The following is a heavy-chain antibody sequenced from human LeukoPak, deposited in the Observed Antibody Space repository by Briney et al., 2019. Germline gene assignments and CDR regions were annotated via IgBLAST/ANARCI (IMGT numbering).Heavy chain of an antibody. J-gene: IGHJ4*02. CDR1: GFKFTSYA. CDR3: ARVRGLYGSGALDY. V-gene: IGHV3-20*04. Sequence: PGGSLRLSCAASGFKFTSYAMSWVRQAPGKGLEWVSGINWNGGSTGYADSVKGRFTISRDNAKNSLYLQMNSLRAEDTAVYYCARVRGLYGSGALDYWGQGTLVTVSS. CDR2: INWNGGST. D-gene: IGHD3-10*01.